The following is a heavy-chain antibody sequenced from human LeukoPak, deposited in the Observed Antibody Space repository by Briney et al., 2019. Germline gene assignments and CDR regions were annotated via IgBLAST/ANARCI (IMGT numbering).Heavy chain of an antibody. CDR3: TRPLYRGFDD. Sequence: GGSLRLSCAASGLMSWVRQAPGKGLEWVASIKEDGGRKYYVDSVRGRFTVSRDSTKNSLYLQMNSLRAEDTVVYYCTRPLYRGFDDGGQGTLFTVPS. V-gene: IGHV3-7*01. CDR1: GL. CDR2: IKEDGGRK. D-gene: IGHD3-16*02. J-gene: IGHJ4*02.